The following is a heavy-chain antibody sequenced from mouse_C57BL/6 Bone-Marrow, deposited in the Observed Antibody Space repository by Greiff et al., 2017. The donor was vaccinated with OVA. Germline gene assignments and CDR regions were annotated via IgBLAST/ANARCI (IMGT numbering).Heavy chain of an antibody. D-gene: IGHD1-1*01. V-gene: IGHV1-55*01. CDR3: ARGLLLRYYAMDY. CDR2: IYPGSGST. J-gene: IGHJ4*01. CDR1: GYTFTSYW. Sequence: VKLKQPGAELVKPGASVKTSCKASGYTFTSYWITWVKQRPGQGLEWIGDIYPGSGSTNYNEKFKSKATLTVDTSSSTAYMQLSSLTSEDSAVYYCARGLLLRYYAMDYWGQGTSVTVSS.